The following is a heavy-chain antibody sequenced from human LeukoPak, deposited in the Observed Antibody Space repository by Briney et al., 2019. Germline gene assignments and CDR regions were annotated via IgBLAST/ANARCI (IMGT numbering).Heavy chain of an antibody. D-gene: IGHD5-18*01. CDR3: ARDDGDTAYGDY. Sequence: GGSLRLSCAASGYTFDDYAMHWVRQAPGKGLEWVSGISWNSGSIGYADSVKGRFTISRDNAKNTLYLQMNSLRAEDTAVYYCARDDGDTAYGDYWGQGTLVTVSS. CDR2: ISWNSGSI. V-gene: IGHV3-9*01. CDR1: GYTFDDYA. J-gene: IGHJ4*02.